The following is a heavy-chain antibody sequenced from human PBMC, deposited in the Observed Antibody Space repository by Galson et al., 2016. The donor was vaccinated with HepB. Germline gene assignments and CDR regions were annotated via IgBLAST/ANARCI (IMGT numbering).Heavy chain of an antibody. J-gene: IGHJ4*02. CDR2: GGSGGSK. V-gene: IGHV3-23*01. CDR1: GFTFTTYA. CDR3: ARDRGVSIAVAGSTPFGY. D-gene: IGHD6-19*01. Sequence: SLRLSCAASGFTFTTYAMAWIRQAPGKGLEWVSSGGSGGSKYYGDSVKGRFTISRDNSKNTLFLQMSSLRVEDTAVYYCARDRGVSIAVAGSTPFGYWGQGTLVTVSS.